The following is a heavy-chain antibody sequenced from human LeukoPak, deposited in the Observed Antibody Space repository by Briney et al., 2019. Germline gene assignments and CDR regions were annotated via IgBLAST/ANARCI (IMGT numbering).Heavy chain of an antibody. J-gene: IGHJ4*02. CDR3: ARGETAAGTSALDY. V-gene: IGHV3-30*02. Sequence: GGSLRLSCAASGFTFSSYGMHWVRQAPGKGLEWVAFIRYDGSNKYYADSVKGRFTISRDNSKNTLYLQMNSLRAEDTAVYYCARGETAAGTSALDYWGQGTLVTVSS. CDR2: IRYDGSNK. CDR1: GFTFSSYG. D-gene: IGHD6-13*01.